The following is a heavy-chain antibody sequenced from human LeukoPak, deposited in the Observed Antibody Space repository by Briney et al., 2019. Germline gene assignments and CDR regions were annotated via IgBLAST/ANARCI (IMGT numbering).Heavy chain of an antibody. J-gene: IGHJ4*02. D-gene: IGHD3-9*01. V-gene: IGHV4-61*01. CDR2: SGYSGST. Sequence: SETLSLTCTVSGGSVSSVSYYWSWMRQPPGKGLEWIGYSGYSGSTNYTHSLRSRVTISVGTSKNQFSLKLRSVTAADTAVYYCARGWDGYDFLIWGQGTLVTVSS. CDR1: GGSVSSVSYY. CDR3: ARGWDGYDFLI.